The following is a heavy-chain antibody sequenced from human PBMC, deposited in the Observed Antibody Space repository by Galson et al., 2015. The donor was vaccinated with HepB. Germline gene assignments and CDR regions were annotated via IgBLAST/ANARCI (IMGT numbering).Heavy chain of an antibody. CDR1: GFTFSSYW. D-gene: IGHD3-9*01. J-gene: IGHJ4*02. CDR3: ARGEVLRYFEPAYYFDY. V-gene: IGHV3-7*03. Sequence: SLRLSCAASGFTFSSYWMSWVRQAPGKGLEWVANIKQDGSEKYYVDSVKGRFTISRDNAKNSLYLQMNSLRAEDTAVYYCARGEVLRYFEPAYYFDYWGQGTLVTVSS. CDR2: IKQDGSEK.